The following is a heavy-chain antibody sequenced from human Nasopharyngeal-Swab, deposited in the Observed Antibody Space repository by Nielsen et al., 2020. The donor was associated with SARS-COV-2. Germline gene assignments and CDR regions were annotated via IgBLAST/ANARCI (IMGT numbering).Heavy chain of an antibody. J-gene: IGHJ6*02. D-gene: IGHD6-13*01. CDR1: GGSFSGYY. Sequence: SETLSLTCAVYGGSFSGYYWSWIRQPPGKGLEWIGEIIHSGSTNYNPSLKSRVTISVDTSKNQFSLKLSSVTAADTAVYYCARRYSSSWSYYYYYGMDVWGQGTTVTVSS. CDR3: ARRYSSSWSYYYYYGMDV. CDR2: IIHSGST. V-gene: IGHV4-34*12.